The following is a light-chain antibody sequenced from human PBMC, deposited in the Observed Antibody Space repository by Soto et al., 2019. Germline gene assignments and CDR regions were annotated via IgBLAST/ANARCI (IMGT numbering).Light chain of an antibody. Sequence: QSVLTQPPSTSGTPGQRVTMSCSGSSSNIGGNTVNWYQQLPGTAPKLLIYGNNQRPSGVPDRFSGSKSGTSASLAISGLQSEDEADYHCAAWDDSLTGPVFGGGTKVTVL. CDR1: SSNIGGNT. CDR3: AAWDDSLTGPV. J-gene: IGLJ3*02. V-gene: IGLV1-44*01. CDR2: GNN.